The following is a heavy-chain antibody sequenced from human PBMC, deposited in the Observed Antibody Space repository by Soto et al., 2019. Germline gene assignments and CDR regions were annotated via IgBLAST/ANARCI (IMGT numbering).Heavy chain of an antibody. J-gene: IGHJ6*02. Sequence: KESGPTLVKPTQTLTLTCTFSGFSLFTSKVGVGWIRQPPGKALEWLALIYWDDDKRYSPSLRSRLTITKDIAKNQGVLTMTNMVPVDTGTYYCAHKGGRGAGMDVWGQGTTVTVSS. CDR2: IYWDDDK. CDR1: GFSLFTSKVG. CDR3: AHKGGRGAGMDV. V-gene: IGHV2-5*02. D-gene: IGHD2-15*01.